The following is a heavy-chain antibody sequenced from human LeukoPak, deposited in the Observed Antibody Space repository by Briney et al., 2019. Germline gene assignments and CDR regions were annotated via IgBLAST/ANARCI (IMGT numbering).Heavy chain of an antibody. J-gene: IGHJ4*02. CDR1: GFTFSDYG. CDR2: IKFDGTT. D-gene: IGHD6-6*01. Sequence: GGSLRLSCAASGFTFSDYGMHWVRQAPGKGLEWVTFIKFDGTTYYADSVRGRFTTSKDNSKNTLYLQMASLRPEDTAVYYCAKDRKAARAHFDYWGQGTLVTVSS. CDR3: AKDRKAARAHFDY. V-gene: IGHV3-30*02.